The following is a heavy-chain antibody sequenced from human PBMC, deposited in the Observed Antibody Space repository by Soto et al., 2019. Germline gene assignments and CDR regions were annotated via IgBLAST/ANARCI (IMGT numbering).Heavy chain of an antibody. CDR1: GFTFSSNA. J-gene: IGHJ4*02. CDR3: AKDSLSRLEPRFDY. V-gene: IGHV3-23*01. Sequence: GGSLRLSCAASGFTFSSNAMSWVRQAPGKGLEWVSAISGSTYYADSVKGRFTISRDNSKNTLYLQMNSLRAEGTAVYYCAKDSLSRLEPRFDYWGQGTLVTVSS. D-gene: IGHD1-1*01. CDR2: ISGST.